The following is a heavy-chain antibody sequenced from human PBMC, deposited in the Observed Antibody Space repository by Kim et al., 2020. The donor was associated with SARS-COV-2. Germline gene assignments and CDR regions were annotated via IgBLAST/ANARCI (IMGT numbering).Heavy chain of an antibody. D-gene: IGHD6-19*01. Sequence: SETLSLTCTVSGGSISSSSYYWGWIRQPPGKGLEWIGSIYYSGSTYYNPSLKSRVTISVDTSKNQFSLKLSSVTAADTAVYYCARTGLMAVAGTTEYFQHGGQGTLVTVSS. V-gene: IGHV4-39*01. CDR2: IYYSGST. CDR1: GGSISSSSYY. CDR3: ARTGLMAVAGTTEYFQH. J-gene: IGHJ1*01.